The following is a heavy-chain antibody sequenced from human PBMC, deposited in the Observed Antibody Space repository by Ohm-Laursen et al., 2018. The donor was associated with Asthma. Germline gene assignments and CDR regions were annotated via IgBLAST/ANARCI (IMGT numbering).Heavy chain of an antibody. CDR3: ARVKRDPPKQYYYYGMDV. V-gene: IGHV4-34*01. Sequence: SETLSLTCAVYGGSFSGYYWSWIRQPPGKGLEWIGEINHSGSTNYNPSLKSRVTISVDTSKNQFSLKLSSVTAADTAVYYCARVKRDPPKQYYYYGMDVWGQGTTVTVSS. J-gene: IGHJ6*02. CDR1: GGSFSGYY. CDR2: INHSGST. D-gene: IGHD6-13*01.